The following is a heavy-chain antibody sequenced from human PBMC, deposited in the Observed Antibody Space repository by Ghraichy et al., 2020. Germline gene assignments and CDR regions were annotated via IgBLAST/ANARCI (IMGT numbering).Heavy chain of an antibody. V-gene: IGHV3-23*01. CDR1: GFTFSSYA. Sequence: GGSLRLSCATSGFTFSSYAMGWIRQAPGKGLEWVSAISGSGGSTYYAESVKGRFTISRDNPESTLYLQMNSLRAEDTAVYYCARNGRPYGGNSRKDYYYGMDVWGQGTTVTVSS. CDR2: ISGSGGST. CDR3: ARNGRPYGGNSRKDYYYGMDV. D-gene: IGHD4-23*01. J-gene: IGHJ6*02.